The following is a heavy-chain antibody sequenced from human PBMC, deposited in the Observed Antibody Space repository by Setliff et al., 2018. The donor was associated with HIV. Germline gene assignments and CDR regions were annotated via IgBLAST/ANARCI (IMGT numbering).Heavy chain of an antibody. CDR3: AREIVAAAGTYYYYGMDV. CDR1: GGTFSSYS. CDR2: IIPIFGTA. Sequence: SVKVSCKASGGTFSSYSISWVRQAPGQGLEWMGRIIPIFGTANYAQTFQGRVTITADKSTSTAYMELSSLRSEDTAVYYCAREIVAAAGTYYYYGMDVWGQGTTVTVSS. D-gene: IGHD6-13*01. J-gene: IGHJ6*02. V-gene: IGHV1-69*08.